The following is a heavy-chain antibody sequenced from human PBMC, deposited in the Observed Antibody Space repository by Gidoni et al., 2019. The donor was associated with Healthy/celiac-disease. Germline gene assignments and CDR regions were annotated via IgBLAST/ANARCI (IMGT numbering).Heavy chain of an antibody. Sequence: QVQLVQSGAEVQKPGASVKGSCKASGYPFTRSAMNWVRQAPGQRLEWMGWINAGNGNTKYSQKFQGRVTITRDTSASTAYMELSSLRSEDTAVYYCARDQEGIVVVVAATGGIDYWGQGTLVTVSS. V-gene: IGHV1-3*01. CDR1: GYPFTRSA. CDR2: INAGNGNT. CDR3: ARDQEGIVVVVAATGGIDY. D-gene: IGHD2-15*01. J-gene: IGHJ4*02.